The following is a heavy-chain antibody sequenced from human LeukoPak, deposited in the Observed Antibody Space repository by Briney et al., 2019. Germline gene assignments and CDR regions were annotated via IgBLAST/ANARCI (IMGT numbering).Heavy chain of an antibody. CDR1: GGSISSSSYY. J-gene: IGHJ6*03. CDR3: ARVYCSSTSCYPYYYYMDV. V-gene: IGHV4-39*07. D-gene: IGHD2-2*01. CDR2: IYYSGST. Sequence: SETLSPTCTVSGGSISSSSYYWGWIRQPPGKGLEWIGSIYYSGSTYYNPSLKSRVTISVDTSKNQFSLKLSSVTAADTAVYYCARVYCSSTSCYPYYYYMDVWGKGTTVTVSS.